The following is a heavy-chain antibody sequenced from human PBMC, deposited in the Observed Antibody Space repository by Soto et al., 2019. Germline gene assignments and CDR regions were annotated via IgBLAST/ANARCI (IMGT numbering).Heavy chain of an antibody. Sequence: QVQLVESGGGVVQPGRSLRLSCAASGFTFSSYAMHWVRQAPGKGLEWVAVISYDGSNKYYADSVKGRFTISRDNSKNTLYLQMNRLRAEDTAVYYCAREPDGFWSGYSWGHAFDIWGQGTMVTVSS. CDR2: ISYDGSNK. CDR3: AREPDGFWSGYSWGHAFDI. V-gene: IGHV3-30-3*01. CDR1: GFTFSSYA. J-gene: IGHJ3*02. D-gene: IGHD3-3*01.